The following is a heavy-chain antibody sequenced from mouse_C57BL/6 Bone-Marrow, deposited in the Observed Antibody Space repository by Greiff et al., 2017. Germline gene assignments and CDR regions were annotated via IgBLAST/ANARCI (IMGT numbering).Heavy chain of an antibody. CDR3: ARVTYYYDSSRFDY. V-gene: IGHV8-8*01. CDR2: IWWDDDK. CDR1: GFSLSTFGMG. Sequence: QVTLKVSGPGILQPSQTLSLTCSFSGFSLSTFGMGVGWIRQPSGKGLEWLAHIWWDDDKYYKPALKSRITISKDTAKNQIFLKIANVDTADTATYYCARVTYYYDSSRFDYWGQGTTLTVAS. J-gene: IGHJ2*01. D-gene: IGHD1-1*01.